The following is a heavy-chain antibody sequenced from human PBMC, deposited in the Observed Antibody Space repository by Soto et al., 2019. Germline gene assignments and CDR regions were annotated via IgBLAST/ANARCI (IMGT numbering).Heavy chain of an antibody. CDR1: GFTFSSYA. CDR3: AKSLDFWSGPED. CDR2: ISGSGGST. V-gene: IGHV3-23*01. Sequence: EVQRLESGGGLVQPGGSLRLSCAASGFTFSSYAMSWFRQAPGKGLEWVSGISGSGGSTYYADSVKGRFTISRDNSKNTLYLQMNSLRAEDTAVYYCAKSLDFWSGPEDWGQGTLVTVSS. J-gene: IGHJ4*02. D-gene: IGHD3-3*01.